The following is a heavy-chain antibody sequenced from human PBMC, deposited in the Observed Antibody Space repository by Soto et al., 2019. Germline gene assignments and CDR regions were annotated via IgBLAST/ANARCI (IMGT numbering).Heavy chain of an antibody. CDR1: GFSLSTTRVG. V-gene: IGHV2-5*02. Sequence: QITLKESGPTLVKPTQTLTLTCTFSGFSLSTTRVGVGWIRQPAGKALEWLALIYWDDDKRYSPFLKSRLTITKDPSKNQVVLTMTNMDPMYTATYFCAHTLVAGLGYYFDYWGPGTLVTVSS. CDR3: AHTLVAGLGYYFDY. CDR2: IYWDDDK. D-gene: IGHD6-19*01. J-gene: IGHJ4*02.